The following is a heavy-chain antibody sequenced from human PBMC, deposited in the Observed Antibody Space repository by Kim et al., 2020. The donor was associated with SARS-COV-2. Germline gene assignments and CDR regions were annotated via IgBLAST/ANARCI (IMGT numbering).Heavy chain of an antibody. D-gene: IGHD1-26*01. Sequence: STYYAASGKGRFTISRDNSKNTLYLQMNSLRAEDTAVYYCAREEGGAFDIWGQGTTVTVSS. CDR3: AREEGGAFDI. CDR2: ST. V-gene: IGHV3-53*01. J-gene: IGHJ3*02.